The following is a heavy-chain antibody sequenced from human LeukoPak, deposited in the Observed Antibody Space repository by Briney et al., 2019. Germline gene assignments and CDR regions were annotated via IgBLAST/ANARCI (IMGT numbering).Heavy chain of an antibody. D-gene: IGHD6-13*01. CDR3: ARDLGAAAGYYYYYYMDA. Sequence: SQTLSLTCAISGDSVSSNSAAWNWIRQSPSRGLEWLGRTYYRSKWYNDYAVSVKSRITINPDTSKNQFSLQLNSVTPEDTAVYYCARDLGAAAGYYYYYYMDAWGKGTTVTVSS. CDR1: GDSVSSNSAA. J-gene: IGHJ6*03. V-gene: IGHV6-1*01. CDR2: TYYRSKWYN.